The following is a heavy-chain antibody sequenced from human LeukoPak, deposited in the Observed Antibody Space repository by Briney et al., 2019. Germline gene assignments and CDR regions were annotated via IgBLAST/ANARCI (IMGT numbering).Heavy chain of an antibody. D-gene: IGHD3-10*01. J-gene: IGHJ4*02. CDR2: IYYSGST. Sequence: SETLSLTCSVSGGSISSSSHYWDWIRQPPGEALEWLGSIYYSGSTYYNPSLKSRVTISVDTSKNQFSLKLSSVTAADTAVYYCARVSDYYGSGSYRYYFDYWGQGTLVTVSS. V-gene: IGHV4-39*07. CDR1: GGSISSSSHY. CDR3: ARVSDYYGSGSYRYYFDY.